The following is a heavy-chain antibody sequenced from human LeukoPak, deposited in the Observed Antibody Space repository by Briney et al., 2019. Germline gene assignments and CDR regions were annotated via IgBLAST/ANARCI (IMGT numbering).Heavy chain of an antibody. CDR1: GFTFSSYS. Sequence: PGGSLRLSCAASGFTFSSYSMNWVRQAPGKGLEWVSAISNSSSYIYYADSVKGRFTISRDNAKNSLYLQMNSLSAEDTGVYYCAYSNNLNCWGQGTLVTVSS. CDR2: ISNSSSYI. D-gene: IGHD6-13*01. J-gene: IGHJ4*02. V-gene: IGHV3-21*01. CDR3: AYSNNLNC.